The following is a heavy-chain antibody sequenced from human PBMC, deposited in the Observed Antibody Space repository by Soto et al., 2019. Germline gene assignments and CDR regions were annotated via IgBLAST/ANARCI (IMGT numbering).Heavy chain of an antibody. CDR3: NSRVSAHFVF. V-gene: IGHV3-23*05. CDR1: GLPFSNFA. CDR2: IDPIVTVV. J-gene: IGHJ4*02. Sequence: VQLLESGGDLVQPGGSLRLSCAATGLPFSNFAMNWVSQAPGRGLEWVSTIDPIVTVVNYADSVTGRFTISRDKSRTTLYLQMNSLRAEDTAMYYCNSRVSAHFVFWGQGTLVTVS.